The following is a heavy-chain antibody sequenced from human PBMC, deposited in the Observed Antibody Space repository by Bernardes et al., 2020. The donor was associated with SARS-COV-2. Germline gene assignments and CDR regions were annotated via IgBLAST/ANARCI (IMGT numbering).Heavy chain of an antibody. V-gene: IGHV1-8*01. CDR2: LNPNSGGT. D-gene: IGHD5-12*01. J-gene: IGHJ5*02. CDR3: ARLDGYDSLPLDH. Sequence: ASVKVSCMASGYPFNTYDINWVRLAPGLGLEWMGYLNPNSGGTGFAQKFKGRVTLTWDTSTTTAYMELSSLTSEDSAIYYCARLDGYDSLPLDHWGQGTQVTVSS. CDR1: GYPFNTYD.